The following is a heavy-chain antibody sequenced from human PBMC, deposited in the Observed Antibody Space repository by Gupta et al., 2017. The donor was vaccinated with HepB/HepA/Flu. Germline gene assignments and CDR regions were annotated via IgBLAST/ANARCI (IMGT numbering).Heavy chain of an antibody. CDR2: IYYSGST. J-gene: IGHJ2*01. Sequence: QLQLQESGPGLVKPSETLSLTCTVSGGSISSSSYYWGWIRQSPGKGLEWIGSIYYSGSTYYNPSLKSRVTISVDTSKNQFSLKLSSVTAADTAMYYCARTPTVTTLGVWYFDLWGRGTLVTVSS. V-gene: IGHV4-39*01. CDR1: GGSISSSSYY. CDR3: ARTPTVTTLGVWYFDL. D-gene: IGHD4-17*01.